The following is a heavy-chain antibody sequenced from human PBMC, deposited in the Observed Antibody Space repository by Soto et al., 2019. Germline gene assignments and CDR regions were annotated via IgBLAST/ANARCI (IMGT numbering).Heavy chain of an antibody. CDR2: IIPVLGIA. V-gene: IGHV1-69*02. J-gene: IGHJ4*02. CDR3: ARIPYDSSGYYYDY. CDR1: GGTFSSYT. D-gene: IGHD3-22*01. Sequence: QVQLVQSGAEVKKPGSSVKVSCKASGGTFSSYTISWVRQAPGQGLEWMGRIIPVLGIANYAQKFQGRVTITADKSTSTAYMELSSLRSEDTAVYYCARIPYDSSGYYYDYWGQGTLVTVSS.